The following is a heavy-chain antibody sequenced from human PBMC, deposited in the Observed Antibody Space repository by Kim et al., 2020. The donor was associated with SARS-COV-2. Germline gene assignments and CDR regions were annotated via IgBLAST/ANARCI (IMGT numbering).Heavy chain of an antibody. CDR1: GFNFGDYA. Sequence: GGSLRLSCSTSGFNFGDYALSWVRQAPGKGLEWVGFHRSRGYGGTTDYAASVKGRFTISRDDSRSIAYLQMSSLKTEDTAVYYCARNRGYSYSYTSYYFDYWGQGNLVTVSS. CDR2: HRSRGYGGTT. J-gene: IGHJ4*02. D-gene: IGHD5-18*01. V-gene: IGHV3-49*04. CDR3: ARNRGYSYSYTSYYFDY.